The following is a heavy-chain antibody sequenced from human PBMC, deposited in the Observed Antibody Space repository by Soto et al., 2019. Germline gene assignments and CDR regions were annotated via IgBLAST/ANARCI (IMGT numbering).Heavy chain of an antibody. V-gene: IGHV3-30*03. D-gene: IGHD1-26*01. CDR1: GFTFSSYG. Sequence: QVQLVESGGGVVQPGRSLRLSCAASGFTFSSYGMHWVRQAPGKGLEWVAVISYDGSNKYYADSVKGRFTISRDNSKNTLYLQMNRLRAEDTAVYYCATGTRVGATSFRYYYYGMDVWGQGTTVTVSS. J-gene: IGHJ6*02. CDR2: ISYDGSNK. CDR3: ATGTRVGATSFRYYYYGMDV.